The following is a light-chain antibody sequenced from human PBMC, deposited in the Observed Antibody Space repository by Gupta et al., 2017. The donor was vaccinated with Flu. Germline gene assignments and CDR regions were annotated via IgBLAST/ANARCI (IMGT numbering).Light chain of an antibody. CDR2: DAS. V-gene: IGKV3D-20*01. CDR1: QSVRSSY. Sequence: EIVLTQSPATLSLSRGKRATLSCGASQSVRSSYLAWYQQKPGLAPRLLIYDASIRATGIPDRFSGSGSGTDFTLTISRLEPEDFAVYYCQQYDTSPWTFGQGTKVEIK. J-gene: IGKJ1*01. CDR3: QQYDTSPWT.